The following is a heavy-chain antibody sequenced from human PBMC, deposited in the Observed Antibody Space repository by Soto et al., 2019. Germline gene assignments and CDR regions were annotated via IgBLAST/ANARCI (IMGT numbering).Heavy chain of an antibody. V-gene: IGHV4-39*01. J-gene: IGHJ4*02. CDR2: VYYRGRS. CDR3: VSQRTSVLTQAYFDY. CDR1: GGSVSNSNYY. Sequence: PPETLSLTSTVSGGSVSNSNYYWGWIRQSPGKGLEWIGSVYYRGRSYSKSSVKSRVTISVDTSKNQFSLNLNSVTASDTAVYYCVSQRTSVLTQAYFDYWGPGALVT. D-gene: IGHD2-8*01.